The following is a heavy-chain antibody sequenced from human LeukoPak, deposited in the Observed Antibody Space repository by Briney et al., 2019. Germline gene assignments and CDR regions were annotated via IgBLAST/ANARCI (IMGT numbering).Heavy chain of an antibody. J-gene: IGHJ3*02. CDR2: ISSSVSTI. Sequence: GGSLRLSCAASGFTFSDYYMSWIRQAPGKGLEWVSYISSSVSTIYYADSVKGRFTISRDNAKNSLYLQMNSLRAEDTAVYYCTKDIGIVAHDASDIWGQGKMVTVSS. D-gene: IGHD5-12*01. CDR3: TKDIGIVAHDASDI. CDR1: GFTFSDYY. V-gene: IGHV3-11*04.